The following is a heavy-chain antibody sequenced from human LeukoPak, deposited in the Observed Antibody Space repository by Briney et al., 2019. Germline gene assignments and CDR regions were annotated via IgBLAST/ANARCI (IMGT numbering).Heavy chain of an antibody. V-gene: IGHV1-18*01. J-gene: IGHJ3*02. CDR3: ARGGRWELPRPYAFDI. Sequence: ASVTVSCKASGYTFTSYGISWVRQAPGQGLEWMGWISVYNGHTNYAQKLQGRVTMTTDASTSTAYMELRSLRYDDTALYYCARGGRWELPRPYAFDIWGQGTMGTVSS. CDR2: ISVYNGHT. CDR1: GYTFTSYG. D-gene: IGHD1-26*01.